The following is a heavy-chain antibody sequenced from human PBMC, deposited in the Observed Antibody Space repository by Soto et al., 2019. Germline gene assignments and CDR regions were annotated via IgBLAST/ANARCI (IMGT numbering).Heavy chain of an antibody. Sequence: QVQLVESGGGLVKPGGSLRLSCAASGFTFSDYHMSWIRQTPGKGLEWLSHITNNGNLIFYATSVKGRFTISRDNAKNSLYLQMNSLRADDTAIYYCAGRHANDGAFRLDPWGQGTLVTVSS. CDR1: GFTFSDYH. J-gene: IGHJ5*02. D-gene: IGHD1-1*01. CDR2: ITNNGNLI. V-gene: IGHV3-11*01. CDR3: AGRHANDGAFRLDP.